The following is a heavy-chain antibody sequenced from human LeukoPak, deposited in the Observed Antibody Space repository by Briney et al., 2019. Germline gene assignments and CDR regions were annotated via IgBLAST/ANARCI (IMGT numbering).Heavy chain of an antibody. D-gene: IGHD5-18*01. CDR1: GGSLSGYF. CDR2: IDQNGMT. CDR3: TRDRSGDNYGSLVPGFDP. Sequence: PSETLSLTCGVSGGSLSGYFWHWIRQAPGRGLEWIGEIDQNGMTNYNSSLESRLTMSVDVSKKQFSLKLSPVTAADTAVYYCTRDRSGDNYGSLVPGFDPWGQGTLVTVSS. V-gene: IGHV4-34*01. J-gene: IGHJ5*02.